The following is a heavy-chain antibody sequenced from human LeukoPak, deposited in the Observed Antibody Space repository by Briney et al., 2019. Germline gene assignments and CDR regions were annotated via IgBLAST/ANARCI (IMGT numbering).Heavy chain of an antibody. J-gene: IGHJ4*02. CDR1: GFTFSSYS. Sequence: GGSLRLSCAASGFTFSSYSMNWVRQAPGKGLEWVSSISGGGSYISSADSVKGRFTISRDNAKNSLYLQMNSLRAEDTAVYYCARDLGVGEGYFDYWGQGTLVTVSS. CDR3: ARDLGVGEGYFDY. V-gene: IGHV3-21*01. D-gene: IGHD3-10*01. CDR2: ISGGGSYI.